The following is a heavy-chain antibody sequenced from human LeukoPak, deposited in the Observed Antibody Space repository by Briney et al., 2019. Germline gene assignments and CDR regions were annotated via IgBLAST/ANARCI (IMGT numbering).Heavy chain of an antibody. V-gene: IGHV4-39*07. D-gene: IGHD2-21*01. CDR3: ASAHMYYYYMDV. Sequence: PSETLSLTCTVSGGSISSSSYYWGWIRQPPGKGLEWIGSIYYSGSTYYNPSLKSRVTISVDTSKNQFSLKLSSVTAADTAVYYCASAHMYYYYMDVWGKGTTVTISS. CDR1: GGSISSSSYY. J-gene: IGHJ6*03. CDR2: IYYSGST.